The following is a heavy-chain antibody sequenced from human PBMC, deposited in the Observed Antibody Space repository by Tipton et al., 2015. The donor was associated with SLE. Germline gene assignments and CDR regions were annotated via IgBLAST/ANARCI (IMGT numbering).Heavy chain of an antibody. CDR2: VFSSGTT. D-gene: IGHD3-22*01. V-gene: IGHV4-31*03. CDR3: ARYFYESSGVCRFDL. Sequence: TLSLTCTVSSGSVSRGAYSWSWFRQHPRKGLEWIGYVFSSGTTYYNQSLQGRLSMSLDTSKNQLSLQLSSVTSADTAVYYCARYFYESSGVCRFDLSGQGSLFTCSS. CDR1: SGSVSRGAYS. J-gene: IGHJ4*02.